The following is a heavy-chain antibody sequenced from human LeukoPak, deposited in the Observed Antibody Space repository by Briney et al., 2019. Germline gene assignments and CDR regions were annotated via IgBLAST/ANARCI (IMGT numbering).Heavy chain of an antibody. V-gene: IGHV3-21*01. CDR1: GFTFSSYS. J-gene: IGHJ4*02. CDR2: ISSSSSYI. Sequence: GGSLRLSCAASGFTFSSYSMNWVRQAPGKGLEWVSSISSSSSYIYYADSVKGRFTISRDNAKNSLYLQMNSLRAENTAVYYCARDVYSSGWTFDYWGQGTLVTVSS. CDR3: ARDVYSSGWTFDY. D-gene: IGHD6-19*01.